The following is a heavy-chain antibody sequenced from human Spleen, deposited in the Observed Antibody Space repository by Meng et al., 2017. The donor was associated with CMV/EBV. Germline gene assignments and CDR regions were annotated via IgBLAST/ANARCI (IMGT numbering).Heavy chain of an antibody. V-gene: IGHV3-21*04. J-gene: IGHJ4*02. CDR2: ISSSSLSI. Sequence: SCAADGLALSRCERNWVRQATGEGLEWLSSISSSSLSIYYADSIKGRFTISRDNARNSLHLQMDSLRVEDTAIYYCAGAFGSRGFDSWGQGDLVTVSS. D-gene: IGHD2/OR15-2a*01. CDR3: AGAFGSRGFDS. CDR1: GLALSRCE.